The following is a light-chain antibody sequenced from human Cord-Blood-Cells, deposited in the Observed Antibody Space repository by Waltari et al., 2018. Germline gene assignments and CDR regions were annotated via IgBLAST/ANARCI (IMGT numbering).Light chain of an antibody. J-gene: IGLJ1*01. CDR1: SRDVGGYNL. Sequence: QSALTQPASVSGSPGQSITIPCPGTSRDVGGYNLVPWYQQHPGKPPKLMIYEVSKRPSGVSNRFSGSKSGNTASLTISGLQAEDEADYYCCSYAGSSTYVFGTGTKVTVL. CDR3: CSYAGSSTYV. V-gene: IGLV2-23*02. CDR2: EVS.